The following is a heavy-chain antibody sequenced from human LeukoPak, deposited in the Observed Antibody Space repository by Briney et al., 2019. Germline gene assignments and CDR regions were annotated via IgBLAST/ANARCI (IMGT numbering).Heavy chain of an antibody. CDR2: VGIAADT. J-gene: IGHJ4*02. Sequence: PGGSLRLSCAASGFTFSDHAMHWVRRAPGKGLEWVSAVGIAADTFYPGSVKGRFTISRDTSKNTLYLQMNSLRAEDTAVYFCAGRHCSGGGCYFAGADPFDYWGQGTLVTVSS. CDR1: GFTFSDHA. V-gene: IGHV3-13*01. D-gene: IGHD2-15*01. CDR3: AGRHCSGGGCYFAGADPFDY.